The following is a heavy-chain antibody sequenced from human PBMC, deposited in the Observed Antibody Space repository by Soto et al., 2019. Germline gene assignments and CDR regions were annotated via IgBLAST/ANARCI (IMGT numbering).Heavy chain of an antibody. CDR3: ARSSIKPQVFMYPFDS. V-gene: IGHV4-39*01. D-gene: IGHD3-3*01. CDR2: IYYDGNT. J-gene: IGHJ4*02. Sequence: ESGPTLVNPTQTLTLTCTFSGFSLNTRGMGVGWIRQPPGKGLESIANIYYDGNTYYNPSLKGRVTISLDTSKNQFSLRLNSVTAADTAVYYCARSSIKPQVFMYPFDSWSQGTLVTVAS. CDR1: GFSLNTRGMG.